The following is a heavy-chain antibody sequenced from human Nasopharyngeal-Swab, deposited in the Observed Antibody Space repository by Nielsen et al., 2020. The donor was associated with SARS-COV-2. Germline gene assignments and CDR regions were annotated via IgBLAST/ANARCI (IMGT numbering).Heavy chain of an antibody. V-gene: IGHV4-61*02. CDR1: GGSISSGSYY. Sequence: SETLSLTCTVSGGSISSGSYYWSWIRQPAGKGLEWIGRIYTSGSTNYNPSLKSRVTISVDTSKNQFSLKLNSVTAADTAVYYCAREAYLKPFDYWGQGTLVTVSS. CDR2: IYTSGST. J-gene: IGHJ4*02. CDR3: AREAYLKPFDY. D-gene: IGHD2-21*01.